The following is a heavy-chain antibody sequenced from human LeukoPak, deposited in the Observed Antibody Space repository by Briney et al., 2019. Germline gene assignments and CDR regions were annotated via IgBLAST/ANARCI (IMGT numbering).Heavy chain of an antibody. CDR2: ISWNSGSI. CDR3: AKGPYDYYDSSGPFDY. Sequence: GRSLRLSCAASGFTFDDYAMHWVQQAPGKGLEWVSGISWNSGSIGYADSVKGRFTISRDNAKNSLYLQMNSLRAEDTALYYCAKGPYDYYDSSGPFDYWGQGTLVTVSS. V-gene: IGHV3-9*01. D-gene: IGHD3-22*01. CDR1: GFTFDDYA. J-gene: IGHJ4*02.